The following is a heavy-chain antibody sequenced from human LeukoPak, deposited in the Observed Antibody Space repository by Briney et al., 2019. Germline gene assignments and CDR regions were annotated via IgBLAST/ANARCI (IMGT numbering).Heavy chain of an antibody. J-gene: IGHJ3*02. Sequence: LSGGSLRLSCAASGFTLSSNEVNWVRQAPGKGLEWLSYISSSGGTIHYVDSVKGRFTISRDNAKNSLFLQMNSLRAEDTAVYYCASGVHYSSGWIDIWGQGTMVTVSS. CDR1: GFTLSSNE. V-gene: IGHV3-48*03. D-gene: IGHD6-19*01. CDR3: ASGVHYSSGWIDI. CDR2: ISSSGGTI.